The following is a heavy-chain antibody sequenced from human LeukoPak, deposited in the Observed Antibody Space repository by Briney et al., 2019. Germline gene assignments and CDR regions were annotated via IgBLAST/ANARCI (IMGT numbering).Heavy chain of an antibody. CDR1: GYSLIDLS. D-gene: IGHD6-19*01. CDR3: ATDRAYRSSGRSWGFFDY. CDR2: FDSENNKM. J-gene: IGHJ4*02. Sequence: ASVTVSCKISGYSLIDLSIHWVREAPGEGLEWMGGFDSENNKMVYSQKFQGRVTMTEDTSADTAYMELTSLRSEDTAVYFCATDRAYRSSGRSWGFFDYWGQGTLVIVSS. V-gene: IGHV1-24*01.